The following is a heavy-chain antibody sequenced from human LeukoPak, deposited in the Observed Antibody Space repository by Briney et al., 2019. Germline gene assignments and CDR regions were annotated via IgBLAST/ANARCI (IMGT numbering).Heavy chain of an antibody. J-gene: IGHJ3*02. CDR2: IYTGGST. CDR1: GGSISSYY. V-gene: IGHV4-4*07. CDR3: ARVQSDSSGYRSAFDI. D-gene: IGHD3-22*01. Sequence: SETLSLTCTVSGGSISSYYWSWIRQPAGKGLEWIGRIYTGGSTNYNPSLKSRVTMSVDTSKNQFSLKLSSVTAADTAVYYCARVQSDSSGYRSAFDIWGQGTMVTVSS.